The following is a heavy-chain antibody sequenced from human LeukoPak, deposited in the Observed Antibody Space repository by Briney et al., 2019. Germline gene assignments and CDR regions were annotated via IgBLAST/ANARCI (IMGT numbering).Heavy chain of an antibody. CDR3: ASAPYDFWSGYYPSRVYYFDY. CDR2: IYYSGST. CDR1: GGSISSGDYY. Sequence: SGTLSLTCTVSGGSISSGDYYWSWIRQPPGKGLEWIGYIYYSGSTYYNPSLKSRVTISVDTSKNQFSLKLSSVTAADTAVYYCASAPYDFWSGYYPSRVYYFDYWGQGTLVTVSS. J-gene: IGHJ4*02. V-gene: IGHV4-30-4*01. D-gene: IGHD3-3*01.